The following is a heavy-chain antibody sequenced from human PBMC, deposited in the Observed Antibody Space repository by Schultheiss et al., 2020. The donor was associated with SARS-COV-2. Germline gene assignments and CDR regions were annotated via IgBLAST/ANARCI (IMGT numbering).Heavy chain of an antibody. CDR2: ISGSGGTI. CDR1: GFTFSSYA. V-gene: IGHV3-23*01. Sequence: GGSLRLSCAASGFTFSSYAMSWVRQAPGKGLEWVSAISGSGGTIYYADSLKGRFTISRDNAKNSVYLQMNSLRAEDTAVYYCAKAVAVAGPSDYWGQGTLVTVSS. D-gene: IGHD6-19*01. CDR3: AKAVAVAGPSDY. J-gene: IGHJ4*02.